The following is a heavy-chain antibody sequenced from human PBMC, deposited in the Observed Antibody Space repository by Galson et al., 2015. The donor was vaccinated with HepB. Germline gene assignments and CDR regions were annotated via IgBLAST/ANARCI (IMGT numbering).Heavy chain of an antibody. CDR1: GYTFTSYG. Sequence: QSGAEVKKPGASVKVSCKASGYTFTSYGISWVRQAPGQGLEWMGGIIPMLGTANYAQKFRGRVTITAAESTNTAYMELSSLRSEDTAIYYCARDLYRLGYWGQGTLVTVSS. V-gene: IGHV1-69*13. J-gene: IGHJ4*02. D-gene: IGHD1-26*01. CDR3: ARDLYRLGY. CDR2: IIPMLGTA.